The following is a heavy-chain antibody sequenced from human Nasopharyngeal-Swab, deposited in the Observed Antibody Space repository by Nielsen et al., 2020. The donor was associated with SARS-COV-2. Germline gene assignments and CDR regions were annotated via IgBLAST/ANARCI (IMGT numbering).Heavy chain of an antibody. D-gene: IGHD3-10*01. J-gene: IGHJ3*02. CDR2: IYYSGST. CDR1: GYSISSGGYY. V-gene: IGHV4-31*03. CDR3: AREIFMVRGVITVKGAFDI. Sequence: LRLSCTVSGYSISSGGYYWSWIRQHPGKGLEWIGYIYYSGSTYYNPSLKSRVTISVDTSKNQFSLKLSSVTAADTAVYYCAREIFMVRGVITVKGAFDIWGQGTMVTVSS.